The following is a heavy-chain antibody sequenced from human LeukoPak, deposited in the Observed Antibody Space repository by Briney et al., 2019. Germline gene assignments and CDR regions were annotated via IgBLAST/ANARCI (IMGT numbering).Heavy chain of an antibody. CDR3: ARDSCGALDY. J-gene: IGHJ4*02. Sequence: ASVKVSCKASGYTFTGYFIHWVRQAPGQGLEWMGWISPNSGGTNYAQKFQGRVTMTRDTSISTAYMELSRLRSDDTAVYYCARDSCGALDYWGQGTLVTVSS. V-gene: IGHV1-2*02. D-gene: IGHD2-15*01. CDR2: ISPNSGGT. CDR1: GYTFTGYF.